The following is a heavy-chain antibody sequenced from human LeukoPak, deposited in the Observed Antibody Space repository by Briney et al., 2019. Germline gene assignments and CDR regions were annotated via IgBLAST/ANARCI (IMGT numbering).Heavy chain of an antibody. CDR1: GW. Sequence: GGSLRLSCAASGWMHWVRQGPGKGLEWVSRIGLDGSSTNYADSVKGRFTISRDNAKNSLYLQMNSLRAEDTALYYCAKGAHNLQQLVPDYWGQGTLVTVSS. CDR2: IGLDGSST. CDR3: AKGAHNLQQLVPDY. D-gene: IGHD6-13*01. V-gene: IGHV3-74*01. J-gene: IGHJ4*02.